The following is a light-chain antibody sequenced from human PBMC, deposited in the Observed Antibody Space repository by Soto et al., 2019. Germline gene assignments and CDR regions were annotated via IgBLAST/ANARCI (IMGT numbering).Light chain of an antibody. CDR1: QSVSSSY. CDR2: GAS. CDR3: QQYGSSPRT. J-gene: IGKJ1*01. V-gene: IGKV3-20*01. Sequence: EIVLTQSPGTPSLSPGERATLSCRASQSVSSSYLAWYQQKPGQAPRLLIYGASSSATGIPDRLSGSGSGPDFTLTSSRLEPEDFSVYYCQQYGSSPRTFGQGTKVGIK.